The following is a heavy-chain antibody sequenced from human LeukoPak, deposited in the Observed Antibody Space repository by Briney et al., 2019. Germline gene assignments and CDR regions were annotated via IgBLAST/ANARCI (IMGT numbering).Heavy chain of an antibody. CDR1: GGTFSSYA. Sequence: SVKVSCKASGGTFSSYAISWVRQAPGQGLEWMGRIIPILGIANYTQKFQGRVTITADKSTSTAYMELSSLRSEDTAVYYCARERQQLARRFEAFDIWGQGTMVTVSS. CDR3: ARERQQLARRFEAFDI. CDR2: IIPILGIA. J-gene: IGHJ3*02. D-gene: IGHD6-13*01. V-gene: IGHV1-69*04.